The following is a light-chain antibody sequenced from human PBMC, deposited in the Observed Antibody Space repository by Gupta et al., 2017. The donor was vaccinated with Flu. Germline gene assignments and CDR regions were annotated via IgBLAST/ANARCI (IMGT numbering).Light chain of an antibody. J-gene: IGLJ3*02. Sequence: SSSNIGNNYISWYQQLPGTAPKLLIYENNMRPSGSPDRFSGSKSGTSATLGITGLQTGDEADYYCETWDSSLSARVFGGGTKLTVL. V-gene: IGLV1-51*02. CDR3: ETWDSSLSARV. CDR2: ENN. CDR1: SSNIGNNY.